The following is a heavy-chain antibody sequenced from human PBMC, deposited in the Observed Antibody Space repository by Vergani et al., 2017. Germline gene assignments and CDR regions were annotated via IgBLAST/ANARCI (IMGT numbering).Heavy chain of an antibody. CDR1: GGTFSSYA. CDR3: ARDAPRQRYFDWLLAGYYYYGMDV. J-gene: IGHJ6*02. D-gene: IGHD3-9*01. CDR2: IIPIFGTA. V-gene: IGHV1-69*12. Sequence: QVQLVQSGAEVKKPGSSVKVSCKASGGTFSSYAISWVRQAPGQGLEWMGGIIPIFGTANYAQKFQGRVTITADESTSTAYMELSSLRSEDTAVYYCARDAPRQRYFDWLLAGYYYYGMDVWGQGTTVTVSS.